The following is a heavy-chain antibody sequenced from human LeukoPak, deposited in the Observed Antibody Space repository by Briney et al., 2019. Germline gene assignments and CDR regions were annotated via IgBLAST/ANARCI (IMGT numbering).Heavy chain of an antibody. Sequence: GTSVKVSCKASGFTSTSSAMQWVRQARGQRLEWIGWIVVGSGNTNYAQKFQERVTITRDMSTSTAYMELSSLRSEDTAVYYCAADQNSGSYDYWGQGTLVTVSS. V-gene: IGHV1-58*02. CDR3: AADQNSGSYDY. D-gene: IGHD1-26*01. CDR1: GFTSTSSA. CDR2: IVVGSGNT. J-gene: IGHJ4*02.